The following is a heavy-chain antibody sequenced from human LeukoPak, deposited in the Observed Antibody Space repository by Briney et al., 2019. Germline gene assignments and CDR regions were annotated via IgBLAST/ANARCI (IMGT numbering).Heavy chain of an antibody. CDR3: ARGSAVAGTGDY. CDR1: GFTFSSYG. V-gene: IGHV3-30*02. D-gene: IGHD6-19*01. CDR2: IRYDGSNK. J-gene: IGHJ4*02. Sequence: GGSLRLSCAASGFTFSSYGMHWGRQAPGTGLEWVAFIRYDGSNKYYADSVKGRFTISRDNAKNTLYLQMNSLRAEDTAVYYCARGSAVAGTGDYWGQGTLVTVSS.